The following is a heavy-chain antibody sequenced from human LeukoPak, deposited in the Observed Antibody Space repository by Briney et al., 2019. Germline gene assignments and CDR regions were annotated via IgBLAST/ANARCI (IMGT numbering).Heavy chain of an antibody. CDR2: INHSGST. Sequence: PSETLSLTCAVYGGSFSGYYWSWIRQPPGKGLEWIGEINHSGSTNYNPSLKNRVTISVDTSKNQFSLKLSSVTAADTAVYYCARGVGVVVPAARFVYWGQGTLVTVSS. CDR1: GGSFSGYY. D-gene: IGHD2-2*01. J-gene: IGHJ4*02. V-gene: IGHV4-34*01. CDR3: ARGVGVVVPAARFVY.